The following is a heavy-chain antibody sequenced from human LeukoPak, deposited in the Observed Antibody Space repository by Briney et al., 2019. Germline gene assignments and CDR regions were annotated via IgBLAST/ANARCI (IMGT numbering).Heavy chain of an antibody. CDR3: ARGAFHTSSVWFDP. D-gene: IGHD2-2*01. CDR2: INHRGTT. J-gene: IGHJ5*02. Sequence: SETLSLTCAVSGESFSHYYWSWLRQTPGKGLEWIGEINHRGTTNYNPSLKSRVAIPIDTSRNQFSLQVTSVTAADTAVFYCARGAFHTSSVWFDPWGQGTLVTVSS. V-gene: IGHV4-34*01. CDR1: GESFSHYY.